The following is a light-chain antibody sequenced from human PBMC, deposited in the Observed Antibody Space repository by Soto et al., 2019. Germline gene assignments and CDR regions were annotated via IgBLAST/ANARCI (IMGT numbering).Light chain of an antibody. CDR2: YAS. J-gene: IGKJ4*01. V-gene: IGKV3-20*01. CDR3: QHYGPSFLLT. CDR1: QSVNSNY. Sequence: EIVLTQSPGTESLSPGERATLSCXASQSVNSNYLAWYQQKPGQAPRLXXYYASTRATGIPDRFSGSGSGTDFTLTINRLEPEDFAVYYCQHYGPSFLLTFGGGTKVDI.